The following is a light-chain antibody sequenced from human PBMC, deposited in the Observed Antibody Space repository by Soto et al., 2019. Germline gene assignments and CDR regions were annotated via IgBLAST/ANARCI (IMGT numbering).Light chain of an antibody. Sequence: EIVLTQSPGTLSLSPGERATLSCRASQSVSSSYLAWYQQKPGQAPRLLIYGASSRATGIPDRFSGSGPGTDFTHTISRLEPEDFAVYYCQQYGSSPGTFGQGTKVDIK. J-gene: IGKJ1*01. V-gene: IGKV3-20*01. CDR3: QQYGSSPGT. CDR2: GAS. CDR1: QSVSSSY.